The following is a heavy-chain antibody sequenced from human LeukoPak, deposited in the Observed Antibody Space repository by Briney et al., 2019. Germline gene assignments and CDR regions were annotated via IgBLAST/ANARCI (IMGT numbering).Heavy chain of an antibody. D-gene: IGHD3-3*01. Sequence: ASVKVSCKASGYTFTSYYMHWVRQAPGQGLEWMGIINPSGGSTSYAQKFQGRVTITTDESTSTAYMELSSLRSEDTAVYYRARNNYDFWSGYAFDIWGQGTMVTISS. J-gene: IGHJ3*02. CDR1: GYTFTSYY. V-gene: IGHV1-46*01. CDR2: INPSGGST. CDR3: ARNNYDFWSGYAFDI.